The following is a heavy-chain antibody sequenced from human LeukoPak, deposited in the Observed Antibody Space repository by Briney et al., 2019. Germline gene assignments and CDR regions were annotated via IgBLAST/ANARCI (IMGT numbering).Heavy chain of an antibody. CDR2: ISYDGSNK. CDR3: AKDRTSPRYNWNDFFDY. CDR1: GFTFSSCG. D-gene: IGHD1-20*01. Sequence: GGSLRLSCAASGFTFSSCGMHWVRQAPGKGLEWVAVISYDGSNKYYADSVKGRFTISRDNSKNTLYLQMNSLRAEDTAVYYCAKDRTSPRYNWNDFFDYWGQGTLVTVSS. V-gene: IGHV3-30*18. J-gene: IGHJ4*02.